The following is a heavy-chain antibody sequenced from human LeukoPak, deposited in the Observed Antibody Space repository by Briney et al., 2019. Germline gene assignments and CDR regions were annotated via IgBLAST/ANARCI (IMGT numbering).Heavy chain of an antibody. Sequence: ASVKVSRKTSGYTFSTYYMHWVRQAPGQGLEWLGIIHPTDGSTSYTQKIQGRVTMTRDTATGTVYLELSSLRSEDTAVYWCARANGGGLDYWGQGTLITVSS. CDR3: ARANGGGLDY. V-gene: IGHV1-46*01. D-gene: IGHD3-10*01. J-gene: IGHJ4*02. CDR2: IHPTDGST. CDR1: GYTFSTYY.